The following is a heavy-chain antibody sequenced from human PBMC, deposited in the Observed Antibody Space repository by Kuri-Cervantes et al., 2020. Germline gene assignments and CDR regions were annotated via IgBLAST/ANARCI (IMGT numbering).Heavy chain of an antibody. CDR3: ARDSVSMDYGDEEDAFDI. J-gene: IGHJ3*02. Sequence: ASVKVSCKASGYTFTSYYVHWVRQAPGQGLEWMGIINPSGGSTSYAQKFQGRVTMTRDTSTSTVYMELSSLRSEDTAVYYCARDSVSMDYGDEEDAFDIWGRGTMVTVSS. D-gene: IGHD4-17*01. CDR1: GYTFTSYY. CDR2: INPSGGST. V-gene: IGHV1-46*01.